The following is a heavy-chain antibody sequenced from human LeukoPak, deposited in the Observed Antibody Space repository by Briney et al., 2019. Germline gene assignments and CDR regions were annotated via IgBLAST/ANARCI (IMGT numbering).Heavy chain of an antibody. D-gene: IGHD2-2*01. CDR2: IDHSGST. CDR3: AREQGDIVVPTQSYYYMDV. V-gene: IGHV4-34*01. CDR1: GGSFSDYY. Sequence: PSETLSLTCAVYGGSFSDYYWTWIRQPPGKGLEWIGEIDHSGSTNYNPSLKSRVTISVDTSKNQFSLNPTSVTAADTAVYYCAREQGDIVVPTQSYYYMDVWGKGTTVTVSS. J-gene: IGHJ6*03.